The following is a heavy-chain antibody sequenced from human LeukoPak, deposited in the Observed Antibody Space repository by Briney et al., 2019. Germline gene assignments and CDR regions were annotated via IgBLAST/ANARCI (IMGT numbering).Heavy chain of an antibody. J-gene: IGHJ4*02. CDR2: ISSSSSYI. CDR3: ARDRGGNPRDY. Sequence: GGSLRLSCAASRFTFSSYSMNWVRQAPGKGLEWVSSISSSSSYIFYADSVKGRFTISRDNAKNSLYLQMNSLRAEDTAVYYCARDRGGNPRDYWGQGTLVTVSS. V-gene: IGHV3-21*01. CDR1: RFTFSSYS. D-gene: IGHD4-23*01.